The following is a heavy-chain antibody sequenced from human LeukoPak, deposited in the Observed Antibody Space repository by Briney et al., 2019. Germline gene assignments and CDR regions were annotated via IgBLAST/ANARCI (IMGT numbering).Heavy chain of an antibody. CDR1: GGSISSGGYS. J-gene: IGHJ4*02. D-gene: IGHD3-22*01. CDR3: ARVGGGDSXGXXXFDY. Sequence: PSETLSLTCTVSGGSISSGGYSWSWIRQPPGKGLEWIGYIYHSGSTYYNPSLKSRVTISVDRSKNQFSLKLSSVTAADTAVYYCARVGGGDSXGXXXFDYWGQXTLVTVSS. CDR2: IYHSGST. V-gene: IGHV4-30-2*01.